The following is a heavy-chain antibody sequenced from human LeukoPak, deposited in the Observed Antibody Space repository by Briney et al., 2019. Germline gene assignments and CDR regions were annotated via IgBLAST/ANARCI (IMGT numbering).Heavy chain of an antibody. CDR3: ARRDLVVATAGYFDY. CDR2: IYHSGST. Sequence: SETLSLTCTVSGYSISSGYYWGWIRQPPGKGLEWIGSIYHSGSTNYNPSLKSRVTISVDTSKNQFSLKLSSVTAADTAVYYCARRDLVVATAGYFDYWGQGTLVTVSS. D-gene: IGHD5-12*01. V-gene: IGHV4-38-2*02. CDR1: GYSISSGYY. J-gene: IGHJ4*02.